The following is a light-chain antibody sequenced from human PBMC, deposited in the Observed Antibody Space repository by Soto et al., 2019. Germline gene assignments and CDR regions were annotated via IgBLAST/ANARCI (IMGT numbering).Light chain of an antibody. CDR3: QQYGSSHYT. J-gene: IGKJ2*01. CDR2: DAS. CDR1: QSVTSY. V-gene: IGKV3-20*01. Sequence: EIVLTQSPGTPSLSPGERATLSCRASQSVTSYLALYQQKPGKAPRLLIYDASNRATGIPARFSGSGSGTDFTLTISRLEPEDFAVYYCQQYGSSHYTFGQGTKVDIK.